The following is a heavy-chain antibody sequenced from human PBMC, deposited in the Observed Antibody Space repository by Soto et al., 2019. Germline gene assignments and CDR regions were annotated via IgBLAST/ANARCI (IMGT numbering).Heavy chain of an antibody. CDR2: IYYSGST. V-gene: IGHV4-59*01. Sequence: KPSETLSLTCTVSGGSITSYFWSWVRQPPGKGLEWIGYIYYSGSTNYNPSLKSRVTISVDTSKNQFSLKLSSVTAADTAVYYCARDKGIMWFGEARPSYYGMDVWGQGTTVTVSS. CDR1: GGSITSYF. J-gene: IGHJ6*02. D-gene: IGHD3-10*01. CDR3: ARDKGIMWFGEARPSYYGMDV.